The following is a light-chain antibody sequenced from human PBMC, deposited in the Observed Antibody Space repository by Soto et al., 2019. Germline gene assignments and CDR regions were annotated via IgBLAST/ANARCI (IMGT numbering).Light chain of an antibody. CDR3: MQGTHWPWT. Sequence: DVVMTQSPLSLPVTLGQPASISCRSSQSIVYSDGNTYLNWFQQRPGQSPRRLIYQVSNRDSGVPDKFSGSGSATDFTLKISRVEAEDVGAYYCMQGTHWPWTFGHGNKVEIK. CDR1: QSIVYSDGNTY. CDR2: QVS. V-gene: IGKV2-30*01. J-gene: IGKJ1*01.